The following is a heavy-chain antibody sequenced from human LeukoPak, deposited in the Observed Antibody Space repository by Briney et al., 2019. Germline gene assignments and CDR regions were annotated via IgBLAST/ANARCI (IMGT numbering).Heavy chain of an antibody. CDR1: GFTFSIHW. D-gene: IGHD6-19*01. J-gene: IGHJ6*02. Sequence: GGSLRLSCAASGFTFSIHWMTWVRQAPGKGLEWVSYISSSSSPIYYADSVKGRSTISRDNAKKSLYLQMNSLRAEDTAVYYCAREGGWTYGMDVWGQGTTVTVSS. V-gene: IGHV3-48*01. CDR3: AREGGWTYGMDV. CDR2: ISSSSSPI.